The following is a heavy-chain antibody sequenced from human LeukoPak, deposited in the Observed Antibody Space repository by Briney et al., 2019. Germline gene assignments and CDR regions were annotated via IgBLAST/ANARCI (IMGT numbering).Heavy chain of an antibody. CDR3: ARFYSGYGNYYYYMDV. CDR1: GYNFTGYY. V-gene: IGHV1-2*02. J-gene: IGHJ6*03. CDR2: INPNTGGT. D-gene: IGHD5-12*01. Sequence: ASVKVSCKASGYNFTGYYLHWVRQAPGQGLEWMGWINPNTGGTNYAQKFQGRVTMTRDTSISTAYMELSRLRSDDTAVYYCARFYSGYGNYYYYMDVWSKGTTVTVSS.